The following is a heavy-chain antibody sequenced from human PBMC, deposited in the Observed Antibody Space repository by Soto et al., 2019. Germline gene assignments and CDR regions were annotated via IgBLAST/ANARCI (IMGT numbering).Heavy chain of an antibody. D-gene: IGHD4-17*01. V-gene: IGHV1-69*13. CDR2: IIPIFGTA. J-gene: IGHJ6*02. CDR1: GYTFTSYY. CDR3: ARGDYGDTLLHYYGMDV. Sequence: SVKVSCKASGYTFTSYYMHWVRQAPGQGLEWMGGIIPIFGTANYAQKFQGRVTITADESTSTAYMELSSLRSEDTAVYYCARGDYGDTLLHYYGMDVWGQGTTVTVSS.